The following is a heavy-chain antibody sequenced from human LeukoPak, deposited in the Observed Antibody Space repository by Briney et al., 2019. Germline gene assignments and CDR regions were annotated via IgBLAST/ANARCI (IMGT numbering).Heavy chain of an antibody. CDR2: INPNSGGT. CDR3: QIRFLEWLLSISGNWFDP. D-gene: IGHD3-3*01. V-gene: IGHV1-2*04. J-gene: IGHJ5*02. CDR1: GYTFTGYY. Sequence: ASVKVSCKASGYTFTGYYMHWVRQAPGQGLEWMGWINPNSGGTNYAQKFQGWVTMTRDMSISTAYMELSSLRSEDTAVYYCQIRFLEWLLSISGNWFDPWGQGTLVTVSS.